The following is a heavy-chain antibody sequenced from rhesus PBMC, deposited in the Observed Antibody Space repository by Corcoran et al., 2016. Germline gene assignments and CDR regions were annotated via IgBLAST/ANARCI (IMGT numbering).Heavy chain of an antibody. CDR2: IYGSSTST. Sequence: QVRLQESGPGVVKPSETLSLTCAVSGGSISDSYRWSWLRQPPGKGLEWIGYIYGSSTSTNYNPSLKSRVTISKDTSKNQFSLKLSSVTAADTAVYYCARESWAFDFWGQGLRVTVSS. J-gene: IGHJ3*01. CDR3: ARESWAFDF. CDR1: GGSISDSYR. V-gene: IGHV4S10*01.